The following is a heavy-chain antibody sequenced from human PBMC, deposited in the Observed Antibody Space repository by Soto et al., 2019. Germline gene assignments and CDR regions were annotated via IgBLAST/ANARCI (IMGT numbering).Heavy chain of an antibody. Sequence: QVQLVESGGGLVQPGGSLRLSCAASGFTFSDYYMSWIRQAPGKGLEWVSYISSSGSTIYYADSVKGRFTISRDNAKNSLYLQMNSLRAEDTAVYYCARDIGRDIVVVPVELAPDYWGQGTLVTVSS. V-gene: IGHV3-11*01. J-gene: IGHJ4*02. CDR1: GFTFSDYY. CDR3: ARDIGRDIVVVPVELAPDY. CDR2: ISSSGSTI. D-gene: IGHD2-2*01.